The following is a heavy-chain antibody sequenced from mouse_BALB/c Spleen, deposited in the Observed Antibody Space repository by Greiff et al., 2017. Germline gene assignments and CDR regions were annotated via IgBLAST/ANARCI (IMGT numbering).Heavy chain of an antibody. J-gene: IGHJ2*01. CDR1: GFTFSSYT. CDR2: ISSGGSYT. CDR3: TRYNYFDY. Sequence: EVMLVESGGGLVKPGGSLKLSCAASGFTFSSYTMSWVRQTPEQRLEWVATISSGGSYTYYPDSVKGRFTISRDNAKNTLYLQMSSLKSEDTAMYYCTRYNYFDYWGQGTTLTVSS. V-gene: IGHV5-6-4*01.